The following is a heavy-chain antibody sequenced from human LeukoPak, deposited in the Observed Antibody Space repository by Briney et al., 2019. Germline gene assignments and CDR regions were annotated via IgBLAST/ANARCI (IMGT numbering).Heavy chain of an antibody. CDR1: GYTFTRFG. CDR3: ARDKVIATAGTPNWFDP. Sequence: VASVKVSCKASGYTFTRFGISWVRQAPGQGLEWMGWISAYDGNTNYAQEVQGRVTFTIDTSTSTAYMELRSLRSDDTAVYYCARDKVIATAGTPNWFDPWGQGTLVTVSS. D-gene: IGHD6-13*01. CDR2: ISAYDGNT. J-gene: IGHJ5*02. V-gene: IGHV1-18*01.